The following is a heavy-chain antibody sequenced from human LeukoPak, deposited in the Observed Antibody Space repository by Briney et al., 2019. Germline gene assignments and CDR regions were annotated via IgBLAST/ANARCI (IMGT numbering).Heavy chain of an antibody. CDR1: GFTFSDYY. CDR2: ISSSSSYT. D-gene: IGHD2-2*01. J-gene: IGHJ3*02. CDR3: ARDCPDIVVVPAARPDAFDI. V-gene: IGHV3-11*06. Sequence: GGSLRLSCAASGFTFSDYYMSWIRQAPGKGLEWVSYISSSSSYTNYADSVKGRFTISRDNAKNSLYLQMNSLRAEDTAVYYCARDCPDIVVVPAARPDAFDIWGQGTMVTVSS.